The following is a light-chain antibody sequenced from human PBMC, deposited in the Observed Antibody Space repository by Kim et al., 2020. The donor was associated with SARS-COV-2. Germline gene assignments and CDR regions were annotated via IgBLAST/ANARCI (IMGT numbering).Light chain of an antibody. J-gene: IGKJ2*03. CDR3: QQSYSTPYS. CDR1: QNINKY. V-gene: IGKV1-39*01. Sequence: DIQMTQSPSSLSASEGDRVTITCRASQNINKYLNWYQQEPGKAPKLLIYTTSTLQSGVPSRFSGSGSGTDFTLTISGLQPEEFGSYFCQQSYSTPYSFGQGTKLEI. CDR2: TTS.